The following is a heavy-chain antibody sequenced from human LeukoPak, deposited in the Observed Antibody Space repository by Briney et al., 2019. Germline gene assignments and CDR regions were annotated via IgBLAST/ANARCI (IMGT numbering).Heavy chain of an antibody. CDR2: INPNSGGT. Sequence: ASVKVSCKASGYTFTGYYIHWVRQAPGQGLEWMGWINPNSGGTNYAQKFQGWVTMTRDTSISTAYMELSRLRSDDTAVYYCARALPFANPAHSSSWYRYYFDYWGQRTLVTVSS. CDR3: ARALPFANPAHSSSWYRYYFDY. V-gene: IGHV1-2*04. D-gene: IGHD6-13*01. J-gene: IGHJ4*02. CDR1: GYTFTGYY.